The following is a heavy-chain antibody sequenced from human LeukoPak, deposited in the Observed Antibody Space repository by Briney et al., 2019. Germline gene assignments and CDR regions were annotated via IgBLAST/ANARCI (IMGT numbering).Heavy chain of an antibody. Sequence: SETLSLTCTVSGDSINGNYWSWLRQPPGKGLEWIAYIYYRGRTNYNPSLKSRVTISVDTSKNQVSLKLTSVTAADTAVYYCARTTVDGSTDQWGQGTLVTVSS. D-gene: IGHD4-17*01. CDR3: ARTTVDGSTDQ. J-gene: IGHJ4*02. CDR2: IYYRGRT. CDR1: GDSINGNY. V-gene: IGHV4-59*08.